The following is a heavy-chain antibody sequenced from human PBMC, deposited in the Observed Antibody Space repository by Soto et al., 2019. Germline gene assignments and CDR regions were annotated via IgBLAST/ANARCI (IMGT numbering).Heavy chain of an antibody. D-gene: IGHD3-3*01. CDR2: IYYSGST. CDR1: GGSISSYY. J-gene: IGHJ4*02. Sequence: PSETLSLTCTVSGGSISSYYWSWIRQPPGKGLEWIGYIYYSGSTNYNPSLKSRVTISVDTSKNQFSLKLSSVTAADTAVYYCARSVWSGFGYFDYWGQGTLVTVSS. CDR3: ARSVWSGFGYFDY. V-gene: IGHV4-59*08.